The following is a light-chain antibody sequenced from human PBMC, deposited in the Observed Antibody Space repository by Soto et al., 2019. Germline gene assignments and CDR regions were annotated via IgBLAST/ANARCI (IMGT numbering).Light chain of an antibody. J-gene: IGLJ2*01. V-gene: IGLV1-47*01. CDR2: RNN. CDR3: AAWDDSLSGV. Sequence: QSVLTQPPSASGTPGQGVTISCSGSSSNIGSNYVYWYQQLPGTAPKLLIYRNNQRPSGVPDRFSGSKSGTSASLAISGLRSEDEADYYCAAWDDSLSGVFGGGTKLTVL. CDR1: SSNIGSNY.